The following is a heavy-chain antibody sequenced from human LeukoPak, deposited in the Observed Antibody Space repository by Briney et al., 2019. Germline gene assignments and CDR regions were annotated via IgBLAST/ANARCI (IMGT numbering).Heavy chain of an antibody. D-gene: IGHD3-22*01. J-gene: IGHJ4*02. CDR3: ASSPTSSPYYYDSSGYYANY. CDR2: INSNNSYI. Sequence: GGSLRLSCAASGFTFISYIMNWVRQAPGKGLEWVSSINSNNSYIYYADSVQGRFTLSRDNAKHSLYLQMNSLRAEDTAVYYCASSPTSSPYYYDSSGYYANYWGQGTLVTVSS. V-gene: IGHV3-21*01. CDR1: GFTFISYI.